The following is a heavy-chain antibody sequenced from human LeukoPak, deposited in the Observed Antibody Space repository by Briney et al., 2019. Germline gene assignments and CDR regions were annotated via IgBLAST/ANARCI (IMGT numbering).Heavy chain of an antibody. D-gene: IGHD2-15*01. CDR1: GFTFSDSF. Sequence: PGGSLRPSCAAPGFTFSDSFKSWGRPAPGKGVGWVSFISISGSTIYYADSVKGRFTISRDNAKNSLYLQMNSLSAEDTAVYYCARAPPLGYCSGGSCYIDYWGQGTLVTVSS. CDR2: ISISGSTI. J-gene: IGHJ4*02. V-gene: IGHV3-11*04. CDR3: ARAPPLGYCSGGSCYIDY.